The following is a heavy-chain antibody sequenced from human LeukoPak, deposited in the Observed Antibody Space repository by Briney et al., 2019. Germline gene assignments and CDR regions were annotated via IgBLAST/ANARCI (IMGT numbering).Heavy chain of an antibody. D-gene: IGHD3-3*01. CDR2: IYTSGST. J-gene: IGHJ4*02. V-gene: IGHV4-61*02. CDR3: ARDSDFWSGLFDY. CDR1: GGSISSGSYY. Sequence: PSETLSLTCTVSGGSISSGSYYWSWIRQPAGKGLEWIGRIYTSGSTNYNPSLKSRVTISVDTSKNQFSLKLSSVTAADTAVYYCARDSDFWSGLFDYWGQGTLVTVSS.